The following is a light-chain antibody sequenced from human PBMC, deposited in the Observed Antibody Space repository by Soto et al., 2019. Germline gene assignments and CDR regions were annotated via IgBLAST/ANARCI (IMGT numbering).Light chain of an antibody. V-gene: IGKV3-15*01. J-gene: IGKJ2*01. CDR2: GAT. Sequence: EVVMTQSPATLSLSPGERATLSCRSSQSVGSKLAWYQQKTGQAPRLLIYGATTRATGVPARFSGGGSGTEFTLSIRSLQSEDSAVYYCQQYDAPVTFGQGTKLDIK. CDR1: QSVGSK. CDR3: QQYDAPVT.